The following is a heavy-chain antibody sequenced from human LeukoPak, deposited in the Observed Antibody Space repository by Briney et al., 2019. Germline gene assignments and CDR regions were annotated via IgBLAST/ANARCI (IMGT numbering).Heavy chain of an antibody. CDR1: GYTFTVYY. CDR2: INPNSGGT. V-gene: IGHV1-2*02. J-gene: IGHJ4*02. CDR3: ARVQPVDYDFWSGYYGDFDY. D-gene: IGHD3-3*01. Sequence: VASVRVSSKASGYTFTVYYMHWVRQAPGQGLEWMGWINPNSGGTNYAQKFQGRVTMTRDTSISTAYMELSRLRSDDTAVYYCARVQPVDYDFWSGYYGDFDYWGQGTLVTVSS.